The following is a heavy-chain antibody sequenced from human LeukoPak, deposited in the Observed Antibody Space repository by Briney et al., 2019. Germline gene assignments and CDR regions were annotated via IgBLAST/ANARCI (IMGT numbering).Heavy chain of an antibody. V-gene: IGHV4-61*02. CDR3: ARDVLAQGLGY. D-gene: IGHD2/OR15-2a*01. CDR1: GGSISSGNYY. CDR2: IYTSGST. Sequence: SETLSLTCTVSGGSISSGNYYWSWIRQPAGKGLEWIGRIYTSGSTNYNPSLESRVTMSVDTSKNQFSLKLSSVTAADTAVYYCARDVLAQGLGYWGQGTLVTVSS. J-gene: IGHJ4*02.